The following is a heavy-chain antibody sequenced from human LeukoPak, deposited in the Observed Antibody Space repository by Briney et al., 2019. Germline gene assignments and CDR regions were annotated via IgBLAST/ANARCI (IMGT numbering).Heavy chain of an antibody. V-gene: IGHV4-39*01. CDR1: GGSISSSSYY. J-gene: IGHJ4*02. D-gene: IGHD1-1*01. CDR3: ARQGELIRRKGDFDY. Sequence: SETLSLTCTVSGGSISSSSYYWGWTRQPPGKGLEWIGSIYYSGSTYYNPSLKSRVTISVDTSKNQFSLKLSSVTAADTAVYYCARQGELIRRKGDFDYWGQGTLVTVSS. CDR2: IYYSGST.